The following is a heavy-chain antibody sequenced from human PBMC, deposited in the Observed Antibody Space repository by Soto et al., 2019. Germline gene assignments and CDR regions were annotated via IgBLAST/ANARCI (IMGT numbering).Heavy chain of an antibody. CDR2: INPSGGST. V-gene: IGHV1-46*01. D-gene: IGHD5-12*01. CDR3: AKDGGKDGYFGNWFDP. J-gene: IGHJ5*02. Sequence: VKVSCKASGYTFTSYYMHWVRQAPGQGLEWMGIINPSGGSTSYAQKFQGRVTMTRDTSTSTVYMELSSLRSEDTAVYYCAKDGGKDGYFGNWFDPWGQGTLVTVSS. CDR1: GYTFTSYY.